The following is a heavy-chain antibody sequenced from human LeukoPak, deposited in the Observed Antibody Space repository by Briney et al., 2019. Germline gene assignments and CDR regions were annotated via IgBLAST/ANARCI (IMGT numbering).Heavy chain of an antibody. CDR2: IRSSSSYI. CDR3: AKTPAHGVEWLTFDY. J-gene: IGHJ4*02. V-gene: IGHV3-21*04. Sequence: GGSLRLSCAASGFTFSSYSMNWVRQAPGKGLEWVSSIRSSSSYIYYADSVKGRFTISRDNSKNTLYLQMNSLRAEDTAVYYCAKTPAHGVEWLTFDYWGQGTLVTVSS. D-gene: IGHD3-3*01. CDR1: GFTFSSYS.